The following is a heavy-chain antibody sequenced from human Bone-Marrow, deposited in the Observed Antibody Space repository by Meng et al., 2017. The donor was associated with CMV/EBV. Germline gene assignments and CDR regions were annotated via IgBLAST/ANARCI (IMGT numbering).Heavy chain of an antibody. D-gene: IGHD3-16*01. CDR1: GFTFSGSA. CDR2: IRSKANSYAT. J-gene: IGHJ4*02. Sequence: GESLKISCAASGFTFSGSAMHWVRQASGKGLEWVGRIRSKANSYATAYAASVKGRFTISRDDSKNTAYLQMNSLKTEDTAVYYCTRPWAGGDTGTDYWGQGPLVTVSS. CDR3: TRPWAGGDTGTDY. V-gene: IGHV3-73*01.